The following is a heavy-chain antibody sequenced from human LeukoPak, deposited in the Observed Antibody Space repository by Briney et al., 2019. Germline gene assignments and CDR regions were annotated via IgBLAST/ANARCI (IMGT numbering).Heavy chain of an antibody. V-gene: IGHV3-23*01. CDR3: AKAPPSTVYYYYYMDV. CDR1: GFTFSSYA. Sequence: PGGSLRLSCAASGFTFSSYAMSWVRQAPGKGLEWVSAISGSGGSTYYADSVKGLFTISRDNSKNTVYLQMNSLRAEDTAVYYCAKAPPSTVYYYYYMDVWGKGTTVTVSS. CDR2: ISGSGGST. J-gene: IGHJ6*03. D-gene: IGHD5/OR15-5a*01.